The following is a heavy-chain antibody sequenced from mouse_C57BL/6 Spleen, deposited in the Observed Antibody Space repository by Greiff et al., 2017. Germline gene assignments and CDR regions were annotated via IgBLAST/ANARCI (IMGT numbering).Heavy chain of an antibody. Sequence: EVQGVESGGGLVKPGGSLKLSCAASGYTFSDYGMHWVRQAPEQGLEWVAYISSGSSTIYYADTVKGRFTITRDNAKNTRFLQMTRLRSEDTAMYYCARDITTVVATGYFDVWGTGTTVTVSS. J-gene: IGHJ1*03. V-gene: IGHV5-17*01. CDR2: ISSGSSTI. CDR3: ARDITTVVATGYFDV. D-gene: IGHD1-1*01. CDR1: GYTFSDYG.